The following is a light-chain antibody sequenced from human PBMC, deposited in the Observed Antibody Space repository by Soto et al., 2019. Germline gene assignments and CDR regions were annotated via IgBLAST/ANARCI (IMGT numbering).Light chain of an antibody. CDR3: QQYIRRPLS. J-gene: IGKJ5*01. Sequence: EILMTQSPATLSLSPGEGVTLSCRAAQDVTNSVAWYQQKSGQAPRLLIYDASARASGVSARFSGSGSGTDFTLTISGLQAEDCAVYFCQQYIRRPLSFGQGTRLEIK. V-gene: IGKV3-15*01. CDR2: DAS. CDR1: QDVTNS.